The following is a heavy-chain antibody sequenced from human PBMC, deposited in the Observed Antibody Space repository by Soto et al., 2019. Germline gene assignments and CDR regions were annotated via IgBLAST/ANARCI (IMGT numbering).Heavy chain of an antibody. J-gene: IGHJ5*02. D-gene: IGHD3-16*01. CDR3: ARGRGELRT. Sequence: SETLSLTCAVSDASLSANYCNWLRQPPGKGLEWIGGINHNGNTNYNPSLRSRVTISIDTSKNQFFLNLRSVSAADTAVYFCARGRGELRTWLQG. CDR2: INHNGNT. V-gene: IGHV4-34*01. CDR1: DASLSANY.